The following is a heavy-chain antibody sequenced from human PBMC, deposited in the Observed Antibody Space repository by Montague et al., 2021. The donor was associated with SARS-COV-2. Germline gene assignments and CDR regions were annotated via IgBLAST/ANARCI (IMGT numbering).Heavy chain of an antibody. CDR1: GDSISTSTFY. CDR2: ISYNGRT. Sequence: SETLSLTCSVSGDSISTSTFYWGWIRESPGKGLEWIGTISYNGRTFYNPSLRSRLTISVDPSENQFSLKLNSVTAADTAVYYCKRLALLVAGGIGGFDPWGQGTLVTVSS. CDR3: KRLALLVAGGIGGFDP. D-gene: IGHD3-10*01. J-gene: IGHJ5*02. V-gene: IGHV4-39*01.